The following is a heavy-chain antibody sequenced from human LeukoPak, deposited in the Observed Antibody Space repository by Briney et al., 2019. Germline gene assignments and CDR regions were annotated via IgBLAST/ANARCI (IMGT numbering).Heavy chain of an antibody. V-gene: IGHV4-59*08. CDR1: GGSISSYY. J-gene: IGHJ4*02. Sequence: SETLSLTCTVSGGSISSYYWSWIRQPPGKGLEWIGYIYYSGSTNYNPSLKSRVTISVDTSKNQFSLKLSSVTAADTAVYYYAIAAAGTSYFDYWGQGTLVTVSS. D-gene: IGHD6-13*01. CDR3: AIAAAGTSYFDY. CDR2: IYYSGST.